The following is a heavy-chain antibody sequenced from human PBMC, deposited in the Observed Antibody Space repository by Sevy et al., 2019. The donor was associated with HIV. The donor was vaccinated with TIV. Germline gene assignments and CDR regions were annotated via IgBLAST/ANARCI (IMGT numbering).Heavy chain of an antibody. J-gene: IGHJ6*02. CDR3: AKVYYYDSGTVIPRGMDV. CDR2: ISGSGFST. Sequence: GGSLRLSCAASGFTFDNNAMYWVRQAPGKGPEWVSVISGSGFSTNYAGSVKGRFTISRDISKSTLYLQMNSLRAEDTAVYYCAKVYYYDSGTVIPRGMDVWGQWTTVTVSS. D-gene: IGHD3-10*01. CDR1: GFTFDNNA. V-gene: IGHV3-23*01.